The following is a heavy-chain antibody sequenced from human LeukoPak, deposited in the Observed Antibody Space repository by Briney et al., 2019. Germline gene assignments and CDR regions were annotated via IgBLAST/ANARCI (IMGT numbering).Heavy chain of an antibody. CDR1: GFTFTSSA. Sequence: SVTVSCKASGFTFTSSAVQWVRQARGQRLEWIGWIVVGSGNTNYAQKFQERVTITRDMSTGTAYMELSSLRSEDTAVYYCAADGGEWLRFYYWGQGTLVTVSS. V-gene: IGHV1-58*01. D-gene: IGHD5-12*01. J-gene: IGHJ4*02. CDR2: IVVGSGNT. CDR3: AADGGEWLRFYY.